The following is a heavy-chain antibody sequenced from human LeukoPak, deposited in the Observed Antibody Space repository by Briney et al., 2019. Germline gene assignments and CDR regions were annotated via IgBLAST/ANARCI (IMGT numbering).Heavy chain of an antibody. Sequence: GGSLRLSCAASGFTVSSNYMSWVRQALGKGLEWVSVIYSGGSTYYADSVKGRFTISRDNSKNTLYLQMNSLRAEDTAVYYCARDGPTSGFDYWGQGTLVTVSS. J-gene: IGHJ4*02. CDR2: IYSGGST. CDR3: ARDGPTSGFDY. CDR1: GFTVSSNY. V-gene: IGHV3-53*01.